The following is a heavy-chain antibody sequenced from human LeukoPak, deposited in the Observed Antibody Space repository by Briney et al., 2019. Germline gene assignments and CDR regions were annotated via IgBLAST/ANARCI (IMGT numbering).Heavy chain of an antibody. CDR2: INHSGST. D-gene: IGHD3-9*01. CDR3: VRRVRYFGQNDY. CDR1: GGSFSGYY. Sequence: SSETLSLTCAVYGGSFSGYYWSWIRQPPGKGLEWIGEINHSGSTNYNPSLKSRVTISVDTSKNQISLKLSSVTAADSAVYYCVRRVRYFGQNDYWGQGTLVTVSS. V-gene: IGHV4-34*01. J-gene: IGHJ4*02.